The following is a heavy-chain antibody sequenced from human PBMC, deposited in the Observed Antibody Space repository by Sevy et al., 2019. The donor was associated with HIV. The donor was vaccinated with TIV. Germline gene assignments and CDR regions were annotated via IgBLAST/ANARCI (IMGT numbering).Heavy chain of an antibody. J-gene: IGHJ4*02. CDR3: AGDPGMAVAGEYYLDY. D-gene: IGHD6-19*01. Sequence: SETLSLTCTVSGGSISSYYWSWIRQPPGKGLEWIGYIYYSGSTNYNPSLKSRVTISVDTSKNQFSLKLTSVTAADTAVYYWAGDPGMAVAGEYYLDYWGQGTLVTVSS. V-gene: IGHV4-59*13. CDR1: GGSISSYY. CDR2: IYYSGST.